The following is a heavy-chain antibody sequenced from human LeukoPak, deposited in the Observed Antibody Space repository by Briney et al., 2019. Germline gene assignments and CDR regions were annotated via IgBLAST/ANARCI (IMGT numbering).Heavy chain of an antibody. D-gene: IGHD3-22*01. Sequence: PSETLSLTCNVSGGSISSNDYYWGWIRQPPGQRLEWIGSIYYTGSAYYHPSLKSRVTISVDTSNNDFSLNLSSVTAADTAVYFCARVLYYFEFSGYSFDLWGRGTLVTVSS. J-gene: IGHJ2*01. V-gene: IGHV4-39*01. CDR1: GGSISSNDYY. CDR3: ARVLYYFEFSGYSFDL. CDR2: IYYTGSA.